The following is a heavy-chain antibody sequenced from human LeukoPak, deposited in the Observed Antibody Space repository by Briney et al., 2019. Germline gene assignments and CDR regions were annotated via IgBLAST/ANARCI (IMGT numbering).Heavy chain of an antibody. CDR1: GFTFDDYA. CDR3: ASGAYDSSGFDY. Sequence: LPGRSLRLSCAASGFTFDDYAVHCVRQAPGKGLGWVSGISWNSGSIGYADSVKGRFTISRDNAKNSLYLQMNSLRAEDTALYYCASGAYDSSGFDYWGQGTLVTVSS. D-gene: IGHD3-22*01. CDR2: ISWNSGSI. J-gene: IGHJ4*02. V-gene: IGHV3-9*01.